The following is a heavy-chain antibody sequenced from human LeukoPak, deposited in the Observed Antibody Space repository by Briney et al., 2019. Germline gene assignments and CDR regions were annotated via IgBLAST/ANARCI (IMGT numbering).Heavy chain of an antibody. Sequence: GGSLRLSCAASGFTFSSYDMHWVRQATGKGLEWVSAIGTAGDTYYPGSVKGRFTISRENAKNTLYLQMNSLRAGDTAVYYCARDGGYSYDYFDYWGQGTLVTVSS. J-gene: IGHJ4*02. CDR3: ARDGGYSYDYFDY. CDR1: GFTFSSYD. V-gene: IGHV3-13*01. CDR2: IGTAGDT. D-gene: IGHD5-12*01.